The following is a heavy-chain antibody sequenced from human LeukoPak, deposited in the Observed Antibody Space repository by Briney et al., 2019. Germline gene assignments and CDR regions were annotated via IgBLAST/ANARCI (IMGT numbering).Heavy chain of an antibody. CDR2: IYTSGST. V-gene: IGHV4-4*07. Sequence: SETLSLTCTVSGGSISSYYWSWIRQPAGKGLEWIGRIYTSGSTNYNPSLKSRVTMSVDTSKNQFSLKLSSVTAAGTAVYYCARDRRRVVPAAPYNWFDPWGQGTLVTVSS. CDR1: GGSISSYY. J-gene: IGHJ5*02. D-gene: IGHD2-2*01. CDR3: ARDRRRVVPAAPYNWFDP.